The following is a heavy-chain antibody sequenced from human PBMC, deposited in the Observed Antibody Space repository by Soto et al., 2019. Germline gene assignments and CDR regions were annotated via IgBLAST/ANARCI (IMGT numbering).Heavy chain of an antibody. V-gene: IGHV3-33*01. CDR3: ARDPVAAAGTRSYLDY. CDR2: IWYDGSNK. D-gene: IGHD6-13*01. J-gene: IGHJ4*02. CDR1: GFTFSSYG. Sequence: QVQLVESGGGVVQPGRFLRLSCAASGFTFSSYGMHWVRQAPGKGLEWVAVIWYDGSNKYYADSVKGRFTISRDNSKNTLYLQMNSLRAEDTAVYYCARDPVAAAGTRSYLDYWGQGTLVTVSS.